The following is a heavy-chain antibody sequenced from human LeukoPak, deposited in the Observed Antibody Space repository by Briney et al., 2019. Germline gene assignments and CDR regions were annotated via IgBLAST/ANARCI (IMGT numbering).Heavy chain of an antibody. V-gene: IGHV1-46*01. CDR2: INPSGGST. CDR1: GYTFTSYY. Sequence: ASVKVSCKASGYTFTSYYMHWVRQAPGQGLEWMGIINPSGGSTSYAQKFQGRVTMTRDTSTSTVYMELSSLRSEDTAVYYCASVKGRTGCSSTSCYLGAFDIWGQGTMVPVSS. J-gene: IGHJ3*02. CDR3: ASVKGRTGCSSTSCYLGAFDI. D-gene: IGHD2-2*01.